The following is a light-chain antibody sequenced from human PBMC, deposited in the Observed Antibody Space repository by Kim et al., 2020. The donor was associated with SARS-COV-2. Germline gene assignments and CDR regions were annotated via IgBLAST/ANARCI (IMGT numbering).Light chain of an antibody. CDR2: YDS. CDR3: QVWDSSSDHRV. Sequence: APGKADRSSSGGNNNGSKSVHWYQQKPGQAPVLVIYYDSDRPSGIPERFSGSNSGNTATLTISRVEAGDEADYYCQVWDSSSDHRVFGGGTQLTVL. V-gene: IGLV3-21*04. J-gene: IGLJ3*02. CDR1: NNGSKS.